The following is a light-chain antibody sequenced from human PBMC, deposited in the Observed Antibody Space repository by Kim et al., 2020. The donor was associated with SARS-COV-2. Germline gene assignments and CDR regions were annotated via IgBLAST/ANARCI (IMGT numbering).Light chain of an antibody. CDR2: AAS. J-gene: IGKJ4*01. CDR3: QQRYTLPLT. CDR1: QTISSY. Sequence: EIRMTQSPSSLSASVGERVTITCQASQTISSYLNWYQQKPGKVPKLLIHAASSLQSGVPSRFSGSGSGTDFTLTISSLQPEDFATYYCQQRYTLPLTFGGGTKVDIK. V-gene: IGKV1-39*01.